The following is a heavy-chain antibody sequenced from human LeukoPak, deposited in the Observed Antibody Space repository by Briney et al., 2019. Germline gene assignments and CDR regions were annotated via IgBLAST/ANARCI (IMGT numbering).Heavy chain of an antibody. CDR2: ISSSSSYI. CDR1: GFTFSSYS. Sequence: KTGGSLRLSCAASGFTFSSYSMNWVRQAPVKGLEWVSSISSSSSYIYYADSVKGRFTISRDNAKNSLYLQMNSLRAEDTAVYYCARENYYGSGSYPRLGLFDPWGQGTLVTVSS. V-gene: IGHV3-21*01. J-gene: IGHJ5*02. CDR3: ARENYYGSGSYPRLGLFDP. D-gene: IGHD3-10*01.